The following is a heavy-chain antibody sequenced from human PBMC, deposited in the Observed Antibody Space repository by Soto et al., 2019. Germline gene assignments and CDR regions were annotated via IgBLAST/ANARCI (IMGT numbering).Heavy chain of an antibody. CDR3: AKDHWAAYSGYAIRNDLDV. V-gene: IGHV3-30*18. CDR2: ISYEGSKT. D-gene: IGHD5-12*01. CDR1: GFTFSDYG. Sequence: QVQLVESGGGVVQPGRSLRLSCAASGFTFSDYGIHWVRQAPGKGLEWVAVISYEGSKTYYADSVKGRFTISRDNSKNTLYLPMARLRPEDTAVYYCAKDHWAAYSGYAIRNDLDVWGQGTTVTVSS. J-gene: IGHJ6*02.